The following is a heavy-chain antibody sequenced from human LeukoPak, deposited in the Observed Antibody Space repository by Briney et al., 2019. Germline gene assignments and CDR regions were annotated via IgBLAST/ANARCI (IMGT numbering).Heavy chain of an antibody. Sequence: PGGSPRLSCAASGFTFSSYAMSWVRQVPGKGLEWVANIKKDGSETYYVDSVKGRFTISRDNAKNSLYLQMNSLRAEDTAMYYCARGRYSGTTYYFDYWGQGTLVTVSS. CDR3: ARGRYSGTTYYFDY. J-gene: IGHJ4*02. CDR2: IKKDGSET. D-gene: IGHD5-12*01. V-gene: IGHV3-7*03. CDR1: GFTFSSYA.